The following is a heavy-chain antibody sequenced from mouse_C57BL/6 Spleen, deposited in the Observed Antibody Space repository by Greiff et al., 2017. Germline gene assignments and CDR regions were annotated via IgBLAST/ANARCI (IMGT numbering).Heavy chain of an antibody. CDR1: GFTFSSYA. Sequence: EVQLVESGGGLVKPGGSLKLSCAASGFTFSSYAMSWVRQTPEKRLEWVATISDGGSYTYYPDNVKGRFTISRDNAKNNLYLQMSHLKSEDTAMYYCASAYYSNSNYAMDYWGQGTSVTVSS. V-gene: IGHV5-4*01. CDR2: ISDGGSYT. CDR3: ASAYYSNSNYAMDY. D-gene: IGHD2-5*01. J-gene: IGHJ4*01.